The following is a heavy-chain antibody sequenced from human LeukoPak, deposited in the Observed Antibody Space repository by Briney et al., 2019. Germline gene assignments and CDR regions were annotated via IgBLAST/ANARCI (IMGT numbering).Heavy chain of an antibody. V-gene: IGHV1-46*01. Sequence: ASLKVSCKASGFTFSGYYIHWVRQAPGQGLEWMGIINPNGGSTRYAQKFQGRVTMTRDMSTSTIYMELSSLRSEDTALFYCVRARCSGGSCYFFDSWGQGTLVTVSS. J-gene: IGHJ4*02. CDR3: VRARCSGGSCYFFDS. CDR2: INPNGGST. CDR1: GFTFSGYY. D-gene: IGHD2-15*01.